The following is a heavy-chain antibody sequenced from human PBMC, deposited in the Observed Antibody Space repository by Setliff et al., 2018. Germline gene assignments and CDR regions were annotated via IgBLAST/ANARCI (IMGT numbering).Heavy chain of an antibody. Sequence: GGSLRLSCAAPGFTFGDHFMDLVRQPPGKGLEWVGLIKNKVNTFSTQYAASVNGRFSISRDDSKSSLYLQMNSLKSEDTAVYYCARVGYCDGPTCYPFDVWGKGTTVTVSS. CDR3: ARVGYCDGPTCYPFDV. D-gene: IGHD2-2*01. CDR2: IKNKVNTFST. V-gene: IGHV3-72*01. J-gene: IGHJ6*04. CDR1: GFTFGDHF.